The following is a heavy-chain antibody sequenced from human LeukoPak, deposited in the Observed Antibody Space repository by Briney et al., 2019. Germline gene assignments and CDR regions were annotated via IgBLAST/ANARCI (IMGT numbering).Heavy chain of an antibody. CDR1: GGTFSSYA. CDR3: ARTRLENLGYCSSTSCYTGEFDY. V-gene: IGHV1-69*05. Sequence: SVKVSCKASGGTFSSYAISWVRQAPGQGLEWMGGIIPIFGTANYAQKFQGRVTITTDESTSTAYMELSSLRSEDTAVYYCARTRLENLGYCSSTSCYTGEFDYWGQGTLVTVSS. CDR2: IIPIFGTA. D-gene: IGHD2-2*02. J-gene: IGHJ4*02.